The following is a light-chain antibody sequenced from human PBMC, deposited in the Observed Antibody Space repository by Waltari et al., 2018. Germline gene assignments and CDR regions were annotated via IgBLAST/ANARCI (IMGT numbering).Light chain of an antibody. CDR1: QSVASH. CDR2: DAT. Sequence: EIVLTQSPATLSMSPGESATLSCRASQSVASHLVWYQQKPGQAPRLLMYDATNRAAGIPARFSGSGSGADFTLTISSLEPEDFAVYYCQQRSEWITFGQGTRLDIK. V-gene: IGKV3-11*01. J-gene: IGKJ5*01. CDR3: QQRSEWIT.